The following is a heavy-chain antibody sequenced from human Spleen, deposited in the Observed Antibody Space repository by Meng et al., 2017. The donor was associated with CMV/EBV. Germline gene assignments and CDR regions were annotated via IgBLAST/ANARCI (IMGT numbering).Heavy chain of an antibody. CDR2: INPSGGST. J-gene: IGHJ4*02. CDR3: ARAPSGSGPLY. Sequence: ASVKVSCKASGYTFTSYYMHWVRQAPGQGLEWMGIINPSGGSTSYAQKFQGRVTMTRDTSTSTAYMELSSLRSEDTAVYHCARAPSGSGPLYWGQGTLVTVSS. V-gene: IGHV1-46*01. CDR1: GYTFTSYY. D-gene: IGHD2-15*01.